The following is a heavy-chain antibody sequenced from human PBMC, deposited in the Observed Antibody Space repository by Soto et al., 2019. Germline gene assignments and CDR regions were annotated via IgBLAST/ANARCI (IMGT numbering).Heavy chain of an antibody. CDR1: GFTFDDYA. CDR3: AKLWDIVVVVAATQGSDAFDI. J-gene: IGHJ3*02. D-gene: IGHD2-15*01. Sequence: DVQLVESGGGLVQPGRSLRLSCAASGFTFDDYAMHWVRQAPGKGLEWVSGISWNSGSIGYADSVKGRFTISRDNAKNSLYLQMNSLRAEDTALYYCAKLWDIVVVVAATQGSDAFDIWGQGTMVTVSS. CDR2: ISWNSGSI. V-gene: IGHV3-9*01.